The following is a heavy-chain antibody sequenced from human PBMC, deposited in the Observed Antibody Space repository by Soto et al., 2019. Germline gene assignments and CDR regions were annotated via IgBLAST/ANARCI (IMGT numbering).Heavy chain of an antibody. Sequence: SETLSLTCTVSGGSISSDHYYWSWIRQPPGKGLEWIGYIYYSGITYYKPSLKSRITISLDTSKSQFSLRLSSATAADTAVYYCARGGYSNYYLRKFYFDYWGRGTLVTVSS. J-gene: IGHJ4*02. CDR2: IYYSGIT. CDR1: GGSISSDHYY. V-gene: IGHV4-30-4*01. CDR3: ARGGYSNYYLRKFYFDY. D-gene: IGHD4-4*01.